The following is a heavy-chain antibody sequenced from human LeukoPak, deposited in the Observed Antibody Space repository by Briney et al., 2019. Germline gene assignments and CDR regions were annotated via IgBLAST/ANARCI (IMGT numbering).Heavy chain of an antibody. CDR1: GFTFSSYW. D-gene: IGHD5-12*01. CDR3: AKDDDWLRFEH. CDR2: ISGSGGST. Sequence: GGSLRLSCAASGFTFSSYWMSWVRQAPGKGLEWVSAISGSGGSTYYADSVKGRFTISRDNSNHMLYLQMNSLIAEDTAIYYCAKDDDWLRFEHWGRGTPVSVSS. J-gene: IGHJ4*02. V-gene: IGHV3-23*01.